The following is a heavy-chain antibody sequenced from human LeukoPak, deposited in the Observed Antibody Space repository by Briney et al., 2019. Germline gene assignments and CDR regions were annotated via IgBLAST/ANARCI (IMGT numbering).Heavy chain of an antibody. D-gene: IGHD6-13*01. Sequence: PGGSLRLSCAASGFTFSSYGMHWVRQAPGKGLEWVAVIWYDGSNKYYADSVKGRFTISRDNSKNTLYLQMNSLRAEDTAVHYCARGQIAAAGTAQYWYFDLWGRGTLVTVSS. V-gene: IGHV3-33*01. CDR2: IWYDGSNK. J-gene: IGHJ2*01. CDR3: ARGQIAAAGTAQYWYFDL. CDR1: GFTFSSYG.